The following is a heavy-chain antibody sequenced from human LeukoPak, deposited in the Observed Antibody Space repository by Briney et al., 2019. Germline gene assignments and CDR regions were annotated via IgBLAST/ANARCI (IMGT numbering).Heavy chain of an antibody. D-gene: IGHD1-26*01. CDR2: INPNSGGT. V-gene: IGHV1-2*02. CDR1: GGTFSSYA. J-gene: IGHJ5*02. Sequence: APVKLSCKASGGTFSSYAISWVRQAPGQGLEWMGWINPNSGGTNYAQKFQGRVTMTRDTSISTAYMELSRLRSDDTAVYYCARGLSVGATNWFDPWGQGTLVTVSS. CDR3: ARGLSVGATNWFDP.